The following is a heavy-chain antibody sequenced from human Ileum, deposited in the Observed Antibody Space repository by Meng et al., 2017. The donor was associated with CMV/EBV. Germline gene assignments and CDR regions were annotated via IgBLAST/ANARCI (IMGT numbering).Heavy chain of an antibody. CDR2: IYYSGST. Sequence: SETLSLTCTVSGGSISSYYWSWIRQPPGKGLEWIGYIYYSGSTNYNPSLKSRVTISVDTSKNQFSLKLSSVTAADTAVYYCARVSITIFGMVRWFDPWGQGTLVTVSS. J-gene: IGHJ5*02. CDR3: ARVSITIFGMVRWFDP. D-gene: IGHD3-3*01. V-gene: IGHV4-59*01. CDR1: GGSISSYY.